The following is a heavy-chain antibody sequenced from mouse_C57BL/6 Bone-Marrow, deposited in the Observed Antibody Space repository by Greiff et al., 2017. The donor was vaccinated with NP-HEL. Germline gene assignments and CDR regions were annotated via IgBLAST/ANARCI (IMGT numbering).Heavy chain of an antibody. CDR2: INPSSGYT. Sequence: VQRVESGAELAKPGASVKLSCKASGYTFTSYWMHWVKQRPGQGLEWIGYINPSSGYTKYNQKFKDKATLTADKSSSTADMQLSSLTYEDSAVYYCARSLYGSSSFAYWGQGTLVTVSA. V-gene: IGHV1-7*01. J-gene: IGHJ3*01. CDR3: ARSLYGSSSFAY. CDR1: GYTFTSYW. D-gene: IGHD1-1*01.